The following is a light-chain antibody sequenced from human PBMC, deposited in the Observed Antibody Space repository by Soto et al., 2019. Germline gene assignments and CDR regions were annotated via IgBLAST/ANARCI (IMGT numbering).Light chain of an antibody. Sequence: DIQMTQSPSSLSASVGDSVTITCRASQTISRYLNWYQQKPGKAPKLLIYATSNLHSGVPSKFSGSGSGTDFTLTINNLQPEDFATYYCHQSYPSPQTFGQGTTVEIK. J-gene: IGKJ2*01. CDR2: ATS. CDR1: QTISRY. V-gene: IGKV1-39*01. CDR3: HQSYPSPQT.